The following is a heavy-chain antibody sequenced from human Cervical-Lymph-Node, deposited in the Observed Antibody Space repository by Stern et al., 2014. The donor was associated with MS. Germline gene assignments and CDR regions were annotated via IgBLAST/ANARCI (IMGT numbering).Heavy chain of an antibody. V-gene: IGHV4-59*01. CDR1: GGSISSYY. J-gene: IGHJ3*02. CDR3: ARDLPCGGDCSSDAFDI. Sequence: QLQLQESGPGLVKPSETLSLTCTVSGGSISSYYWSWIRQPPGKGLEWIGYIYYSGSTNYNPSLKSRVTISVDTSKNQFSLKLSSVTAADTAVYYCARDLPCGGDCSSDAFDIWGQGTMVTVSS. D-gene: IGHD2-21*02. CDR2: IYYSGST.